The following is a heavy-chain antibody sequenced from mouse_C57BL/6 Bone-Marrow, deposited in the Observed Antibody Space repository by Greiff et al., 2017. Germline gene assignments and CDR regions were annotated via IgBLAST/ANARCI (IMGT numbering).Heavy chain of an antibody. CDR3: AGSDYYGSSFGY. D-gene: IGHD1-1*01. V-gene: IGHV1-81*01. CDR1: GYTFTSYG. CDR2: IYPRSGNT. Sequence: QVQLKESGAELARPGASVKLSCKASGYTFTSYGISWVKQRTGQGLEWIGEIYPRSGNTYYNEKFKGKATLTADKSSSTAYMELRSLTSEDSAVYFCAGSDYYGSSFGYWGQGTLVTVAA. J-gene: IGHJ3*02.